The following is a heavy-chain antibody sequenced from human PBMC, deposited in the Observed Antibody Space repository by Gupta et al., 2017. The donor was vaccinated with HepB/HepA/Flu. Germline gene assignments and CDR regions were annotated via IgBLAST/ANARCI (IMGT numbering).Heavy chain of an antibody. D-gene: IGHD2-15*01. CDR1: GYTFTGYY. CDR2: INPIRGGT. CDR3: ARVPGYSFFDY. J-gene: IGHJ4*02. V-gene: IGHV1-2*02. Sequence: QVQLVQSGAEVKKPGASVKVSCKASGYTFTGYYIHWVRQAPGQSLEWMGWINPIRGGTNYAQKFQGRVTMTSDTSISTAYMDLTNLRSDDTAVYYCARVPGYSFFDYWGQGTLVTVSS.